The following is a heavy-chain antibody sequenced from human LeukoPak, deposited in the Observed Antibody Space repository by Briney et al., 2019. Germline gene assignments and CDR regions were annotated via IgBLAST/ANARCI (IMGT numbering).Heavy chain of an antibody. CDR3: AREGSDYGDYVGSWFDP. CDR2: ISSSSSTI. D-gene: IGHD4-17*01. Sequence: GGSLRLSCAASGFTFSSYSMNWVRQAPGKGLEWVSYISSSSSTIYYADSVKGRFTISRDNAKNSLYPQMNSLRAEDTAVYYCAREGSDYGDYVGSWFDPWGQGTLVTVSS. J-gene: IGHJ5*02. CDR1: GFTFSSYS. V-gene: IGHV3-48*04.